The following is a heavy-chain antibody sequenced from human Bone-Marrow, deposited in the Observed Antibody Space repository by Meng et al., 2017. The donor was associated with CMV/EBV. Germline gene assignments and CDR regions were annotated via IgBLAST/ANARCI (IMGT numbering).Heavy chain of an antibody. J-gene: IGHJ6*02. CDR1: GYSFTSYW. Sequence: GESLTIPCKGSGYSFTSYWTGWVRQMSGKGLEWMGIIYPGDSDTRYSPSFQGQVTISADKSITTAYLQWSSLKASDTAMYYCARRISRRYGMDVWGQGTTVTVSS. CDR2: IYPGDSDT. D-gene: IGHD2-21*01. CDR3: ARRISRRYGMDV. V-gene: IGHV5-51*01.